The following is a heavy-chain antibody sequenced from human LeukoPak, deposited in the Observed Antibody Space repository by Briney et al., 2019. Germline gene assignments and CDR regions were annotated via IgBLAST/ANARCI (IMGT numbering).Heavy chain of an antibody. D-gene: IGHD5-24*01. V-gene: IGHV4-34*01. CDR1: GGSFSGYY. CDR3: ASETRRDGYNSFDY. J-gene: IGHJ4*02. Sequence: SETLSLTCAVYGGSFSGYYWSWIRQPPGKGLEWIGAINHSGSTNYNPSLRSRVTISVDTSKNQFSLKLSSVTAADTAVYYCASETRRDGYNSFDYWGQGTLVTVSS. CDR2: INHSGST.